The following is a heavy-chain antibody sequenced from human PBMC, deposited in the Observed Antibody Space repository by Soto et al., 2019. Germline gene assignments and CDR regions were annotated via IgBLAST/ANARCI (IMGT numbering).Heavy chain of an antibody. CDR3: AAAQYPEDYYGMDV. CDR2: IVVGSGNT. V-gene: IGHV1-58*01. J-gene: IGHJ6*02. D-gene: IGHD2-2*01. Sequence: RASVKVSCKASGFTFTSSAVQWVRQARGQRLEWIGWIVVGSGNTNYAQKFQERVTITRDMSTSTAYMELSSLRSEDTAVYYCAAAQYPEDYYGMDVWGQGTTVTVSS. CDR1: GFTFTSSA.